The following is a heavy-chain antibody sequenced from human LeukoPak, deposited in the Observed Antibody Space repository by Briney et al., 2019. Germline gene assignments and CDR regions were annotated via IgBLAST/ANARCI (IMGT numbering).Heavy chain of an antibody. CDR1: GGSFSDYY. CDR3: ARDPYGSGSYYPNWFDP. J-gene: IGHJ5*02. CDR2: VNHSGST. V-gene: IGHV4-34*01. D-gene: IGHD3-10*01. Sequence: SETLSLTCAVYGGSFSDYYWSWIRQPPGKGLEWIGEVNHSGSTNYNPSLKSRVTISVDTSKNQSSLKLSSVTAADTAVYYCARDPYGSGSYYPNWFDPWGQGTLVTVSS.